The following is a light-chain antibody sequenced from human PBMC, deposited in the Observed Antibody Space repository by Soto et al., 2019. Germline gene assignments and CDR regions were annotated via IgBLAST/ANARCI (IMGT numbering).Light chain of an antibody. CDR1: QDIDSW. Sequence: DIQMTQSPSSVSASVGDRVTITCRASQDIDSWLAWYQQRPGKAPKLLIYAASSLQSGVPSRFSGSGSGTEFTLTISSLQPDDFATYYCQHYNSYSEAFGQGTKGDIK. CDR3: QHYNSYSEA. J-gene: IGKJ1*01. V-gene: IGKV1D-16*01. CDR2: AAS.